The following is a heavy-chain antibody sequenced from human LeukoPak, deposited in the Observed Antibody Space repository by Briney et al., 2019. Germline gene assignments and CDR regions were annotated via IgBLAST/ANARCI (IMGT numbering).Heavy chain of an antibody. Sequence: ASVKVSCKVSGYTLTELSMHWVRQAPGKGLEWMGGFDPEDGETIYAQKFQGRVTMTEDTSTDTAYMELRSLRSDDTAVYYCARRDVLISAFDIWGQGTMVTVSS. V-gene: IGHV1-24*01. CDR2: FDPEDGET. CDR3: ARRDVLISAFDI. J-gene: IGHJ3*02. D-gene: IGHD3-9*01. CDR1: GYTLTELS.